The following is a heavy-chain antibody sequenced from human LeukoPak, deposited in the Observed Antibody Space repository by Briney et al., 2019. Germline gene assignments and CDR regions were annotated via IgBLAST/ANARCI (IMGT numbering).Heavy chain of an antibody. D-gene: IGHD3-22*01. CDR2: ISYDGSNK. J-gene: IGHJ4*02. CDR3: ARGPYYYDSSGSPVGY. V-gene: IGHV3-30-3*01. CDR1: GYTLNGYW. Sequence: PGGSLGLSCAAPGYTLNGYWMHWVRQAPGKGLKWVAVISYDGSNKYYADSVKGRFTISRDNSKNTLYLQMNSLRAEDTAVYYCARGPYYYDSSGSPVGYWGQGTLVTVSS.